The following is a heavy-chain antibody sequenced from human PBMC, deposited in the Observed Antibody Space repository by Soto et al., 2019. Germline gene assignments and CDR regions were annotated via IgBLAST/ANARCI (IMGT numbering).Heavy chain of an antibody. CDR1: GFTVSSNH. CDR3: AGPGEQHRY. J-gene: IGHJ4*02. D-gene: IGHD3-16*01. Sequence: EVQLVESGGGLVQPGGSLRLSCAASGFTVSSNHMSWVRQAPGKGLEWVSLIYSGGSTYYADSVKGRFTFSRDNSKNTLYLQMNSRRVEDTAVYYCAGPGEQHRYWGQGTLGTVSS. V-gene: IGHV3-66*01. CDR2: IYSGGST.